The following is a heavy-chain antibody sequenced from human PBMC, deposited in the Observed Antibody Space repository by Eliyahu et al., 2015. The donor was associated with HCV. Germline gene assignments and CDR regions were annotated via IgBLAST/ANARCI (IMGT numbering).Heavy chain of an antibody. CDR1: GSTFSSYG. V-gene: IGHV3-23*01. Sequence: EVQLLESGGGLVQPGGSLRLSCAASGSTFSSYGMSWVRQAPGKGLGRISGISASSDNTYYADSVRGRFTISRDNSKTTLYLQMNSLRADDTAVYYCVLCRSAGCLRGYFDYWGQGTQVTVSS. D-gene: IGHD2-2*01. CDR3: VLCRSAGCLRGYFDY. CDR2: ISASSDNT. J-gene: IGHJ4*02.